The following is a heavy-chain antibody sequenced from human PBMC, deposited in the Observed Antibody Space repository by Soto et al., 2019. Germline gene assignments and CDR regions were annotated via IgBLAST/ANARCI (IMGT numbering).Heavy chain of an antibody. CDR1: GGSISSGGYY. D-gene: IGHD2-15*01. CDR2: IYYSGST. V-gene: IGHV4-31*03. J-gene: IGHJ2*01. Sequence: QVQLQESGPGLVKPSQTLSLTCTVSGGSISSGGYYWSWIRQHPGKGLEWIGYIYYSGSTYYNPSLKSRVTISVDTSKNQFPLKLSSVTAADTAVYYCARVVVVAATRWYFDLWGRGTLVTVSS. CDR3: ARVVVVAATRWYFDL.